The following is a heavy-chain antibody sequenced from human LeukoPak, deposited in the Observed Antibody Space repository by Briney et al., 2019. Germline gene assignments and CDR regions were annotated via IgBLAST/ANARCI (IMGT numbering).Heavy chain of an antibody. D-gene: IGHD3-9*01. J-gene: IGHJ4*02. Sequence: SGRSLRLSCAASGFTFSDYSINWVRQAPGKGLEWVSFISSRSSSIYYADSVRGRFTISRDNAKKSLYLQMNSLRDEDTAVYYCARVGYDILTGFHYWGQGTLVTVSS. CDR2: ISSRSSSI. V-gene: IGHV3-48*02. CDR1: GFTFSDYS. CDR3: ARVGYDILTGFHY.